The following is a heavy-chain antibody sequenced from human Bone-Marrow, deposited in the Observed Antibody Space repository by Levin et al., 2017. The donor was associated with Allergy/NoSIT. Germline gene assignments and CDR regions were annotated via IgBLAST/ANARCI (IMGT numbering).Heavy chain of an antibody. CDR3: ARVGDYYDSSGYYPLPLDC. CDR2: INPSGGST. CDR1: GYTFTSYY. J-gene: IGHJ4*02. V-gene: IGHV1-46*01. D-gene: IGHD3-22*01. Sequence: GASVKVSCKASGYTFTSYYMHWVRQAPGQGLEWMGIINPSGGSTSYAQKFQGRVTMTRDTSTSTVYMELSSLRSEDTAVYYCARVGDYYDSSGYYPLPLDCWGQGTLVTVSS.